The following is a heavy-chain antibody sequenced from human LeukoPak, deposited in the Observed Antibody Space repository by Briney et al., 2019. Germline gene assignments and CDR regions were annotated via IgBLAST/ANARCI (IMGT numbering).Heavy chain of an antibody. CDR2: ISYDGSNK. V-gene: IGHV3-30-3*01. Sequence: GGSLRLSCAASGFTFSDYYMSWIRQAPGKGLEWVAVISYDGSNKYYADSVKGRFTISRDNSKNTLYLQMNSLRAEDTAVYYCTSLPRVVRVYWGQGTLVTVSS. D-gene: IGHD2-15*01. CDR1: GFTFSDYY. CDR3: TSLPRVVRVY. J-gene: IGHJ4*02.